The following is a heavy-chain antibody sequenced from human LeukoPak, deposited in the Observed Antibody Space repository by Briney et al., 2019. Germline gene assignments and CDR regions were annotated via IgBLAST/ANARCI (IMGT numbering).Heavy chain of an antibody. J-gene: IGHJ3*02. V-gene: IGHV3-13*01. Sequence: GGSLRLSCVASGFTFSSYDMHWIRQATGKGLEWVSGIGTAGDTYYPGSVKGRFTISRENGKNSLYLQMNSLRAGDTAVYYCVRVSPRSVAFDIWGQGTMVTVSS. CDR1: GFTFSSYD. CDR3: VRVSPRSVAFDI. CDR2: IGTAGDT.